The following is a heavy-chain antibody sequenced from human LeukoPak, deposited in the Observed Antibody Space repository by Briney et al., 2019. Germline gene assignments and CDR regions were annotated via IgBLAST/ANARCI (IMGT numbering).Heavy chain of an antibody. Sequence: GGSLRLSCVASGFTFDSYAMSWVRQAPGKGLEWVSAISGSGKSNSPWYADSVRGRFTISRDNSKNTVYLQMQNLRAEDTAVYFCARDRNYPRDQFDYWGQGTLVTVSS. CDR3: ARDRNYPRDQFDY. CDR1: GFTFDSYA. J-gene: IGHJ4*02. CDR2: ISGSGKSNSP. D-gene: IGHD4-11*01. V-gene: IGHV3-23*01.